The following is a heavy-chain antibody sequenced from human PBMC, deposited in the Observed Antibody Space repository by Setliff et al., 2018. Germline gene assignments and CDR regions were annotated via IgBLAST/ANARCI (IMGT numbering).Heavy chain of an antibody. Sequence: SGESLKISCKGSGYSFTSYWIGWVRQMPGKGLEWMGIIYPGDSDTRYSPSFQGQVTISADKSISTAYLQWSSLKASDTAMYYCARQFCSSTSCYDWFDPWGQGTLVTVSS. CDR2: IYPGDSDT. V-gene: IGHV5-51*01. J-gene: IGHJ5*02. D-gene: IGHD2-2*01. CDR1: GYSFTSYW. CDR3: ARQFCSSTSCYDWFDP.